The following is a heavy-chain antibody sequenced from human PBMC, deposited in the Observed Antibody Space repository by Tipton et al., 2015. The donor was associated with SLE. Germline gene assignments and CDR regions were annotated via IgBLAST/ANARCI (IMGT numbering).Heavy chain of an antibody. CDR3: ASENWRRFDS. Sequence: SLRLSCAASASTFSAYFMDWVRQAPGKGLERLANIKQDGSAGSYLDFVRGRFTISRDNDKNSLYLQMNNLRPEDTAVSYCASENWRRFDSWGQGTLVTVSS. D-gene: IGHD3-3*01. CDR2: IKQDGSAG. CDR1: ASTFSAYF. V-gene: IGHV3-7*01. J-gene: IGHJ5*01.